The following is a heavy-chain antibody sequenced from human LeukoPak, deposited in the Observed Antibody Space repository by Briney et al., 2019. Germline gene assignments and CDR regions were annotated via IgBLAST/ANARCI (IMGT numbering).Heavy chain of an antibody. D-gene: IGHD5-12*01. CDR2: INSDGSST. Sequence: GGSLRLSCAASGFTFSSYWMHWVRQAPGKGLVWVSRINSDGSSTSYADSVKGRFTISRDNAKNTLYLQMNSLRAEDTAVYYCARDQALYSGYDQFGYWGQGTLVTVSS. CDR1: GFTFSSYW. CDR3: ARDQALYSGYDQFGY. J-gene: IGHJ4*02. V-gene: IGHV3-74*01.